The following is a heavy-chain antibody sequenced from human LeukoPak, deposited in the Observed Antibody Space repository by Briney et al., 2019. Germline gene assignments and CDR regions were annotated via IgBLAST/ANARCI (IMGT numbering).Heavy chain of an antibody. CDR1: GFTFSSYS. CDR2: ISSSSSYI. Sequence: GGSLRLSCAASGFTFSSYSMNWVRQAPGKGLEWVSSISSSSSYIYYADSVKGRFTISRDNAKNSLYLQMNSLRAEDTAVYYCAKFGATAAAGTGFDYWGQGTLVTVSS. CDR3: AKFGATAAAGTGFDY. J-gene: IGHJ4*02. V-gene: IGHV3-21*04. D-gene: IGHD6-13*01.